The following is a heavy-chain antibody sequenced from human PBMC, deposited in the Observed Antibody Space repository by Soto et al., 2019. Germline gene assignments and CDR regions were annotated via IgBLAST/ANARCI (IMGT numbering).Heavy chain of an antibody. J-gene: IGHJ4*02. Sequence: QVQLQESGPGLVKPSQTLSLTCTVSGGSISSGGYYWSWIRQHPGKGLEWIGYIYYSGSTYYNPSLKSRVTISVDTSKNHCSRKLSSVTPADKPVYYCTSSFGVAAAGPFVYCSQRTLVTVCS. CDR3: TSSFGVAAAGPFVY. D-gene: IGHD6-13*01. CDR1: GGSISSGGYY. V-gene: IGHV4-31*03. CDR2: IYYSGST.